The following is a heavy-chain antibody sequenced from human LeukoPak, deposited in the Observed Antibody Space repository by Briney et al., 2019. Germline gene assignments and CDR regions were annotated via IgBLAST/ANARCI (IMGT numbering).Heavy chain of an antibody. D-gene: IGHD6-6*01. CDR2: INTDGSST. J-gene: IGHJ4*02. V-gene: IGHV3-74*01. CDR3: ARGYSSSYRIGY. Sequence: GGSLRLSCAAFGFTFSNYWMHWVRQAPGKGLVWVSRINTDGSSTTYADSVKGRFTISRDNAKNTLYLQMNSLSAEDTAVYYCARGYSSSYRIGYWGQGTLVTVSS. CDR1: GFTFSNYW.